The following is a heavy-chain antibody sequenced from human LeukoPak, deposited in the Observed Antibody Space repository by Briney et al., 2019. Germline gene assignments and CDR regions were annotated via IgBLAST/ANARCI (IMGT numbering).Heavy chain of an antibody. J-gene: IGHJ4*02. Sequence: GGSLRLSCAASGFTFSSNWMSWVRQAPGKGLEWVANIKQDGSEKYYVDSVKGRFTISRDNAKNSLYLQMNSLRAEDTAVYYCARAMVRGVIPYWGQGTLVTVSS. D-gene: IGHD3-10*01. CDR3: ARAMVRGVIPY. CDR1: GFTFSSNW. CDR2: IKQDGSEK. V-gene: IGHV3-7*01.